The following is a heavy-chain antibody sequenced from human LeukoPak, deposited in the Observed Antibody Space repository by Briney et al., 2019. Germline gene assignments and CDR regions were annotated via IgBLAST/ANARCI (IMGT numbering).Heavy chain of an antibody. D-gene: IGHD3-3*01. CDR2: TYYSGST. CDR1: GGSISSSSYY. V-gene: IGHV4-39*01. Sequence: SETLSLTCTVSGGSISSSSYYWGWIRQPPGKGLEWIGSTYYSGSTYYNPSLKSRVTISVDTSKNQFSLKLSSVTAADTAVYYCARHRGFLEWLPIYYFDYWGQGTLVTVSS. J-gene: IGHJ4*02. CDR3: ARHRGFLEWLPIYYFDY.